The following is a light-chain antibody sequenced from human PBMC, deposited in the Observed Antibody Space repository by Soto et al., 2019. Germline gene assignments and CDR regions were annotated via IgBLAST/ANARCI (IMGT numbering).Light chain of an antibody. CDR3: QQRGNGPPLFT. CDR2: DAS. CDR1: QSVGKF. V-gene: IGKV3-11*01. J-gene: IGKJ3*01. Sequence: EIVLTQSPATLSLSPGERATLSCRASQSVGKFLAWYQQKPGQAPRLLIYDASNRATGIPARFSGSGSGTDFTLTISSLEPEDFAVYYCQQRGNGPPLFTFGPVTMVDIK.